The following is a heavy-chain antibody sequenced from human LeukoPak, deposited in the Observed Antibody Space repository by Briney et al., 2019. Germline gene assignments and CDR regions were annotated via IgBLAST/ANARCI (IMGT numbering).Heavy chain of an antibody. CDR2: IYQTGST. J-gene: IGHJ3*02. CDR1: GYSITRGHY. Sequence: SETLSLTCTVSGYSITRGHYWGWIRQPPGKGLEWIGSIYQTGSTYYNPSLKSRVTISLDTSKNQFSLKLGSVTAADTAVYYCARAGRRTFSFDIWGQGTMATVSS. CDR3: ARAGRRTFSFDI. V-gene: IGHV4-38-2*02. D-gene: IGHD3-3*02.